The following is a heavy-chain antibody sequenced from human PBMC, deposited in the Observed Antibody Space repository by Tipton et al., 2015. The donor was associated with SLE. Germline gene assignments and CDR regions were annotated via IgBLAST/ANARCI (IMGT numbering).Heavy chain of an antibody. D-gene: IGHD1/OR15-1a*01. J-gene: IGHJ3*02. CDR1: GGPISSYY. Sequence: TLSLTCTVSGGPISSYYWSWIRQPPGKGLEWIGYMYTSGSTNYNPSLKSRVTISVDTSKNQFSLKLSSLTAADTAVYYCARENSRKGFDIWGQGTMVTVSS. CDR3: ARENSRKGFDI. CDR2: MYTSGST. V-gene: IGHV4-4*08.